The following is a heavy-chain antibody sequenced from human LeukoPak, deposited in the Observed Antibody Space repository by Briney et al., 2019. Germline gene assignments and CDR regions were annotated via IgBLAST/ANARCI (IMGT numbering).Heavy chain of an antibody. V-gene: IGHV3-23*01. J-gene: IGHJ4*01. CDR1: GFIFSNYA. Sequence: PGGSLRLSCAAAGFIFSNYAMSWVRQAPGKGLEWVSAVGVLDGGTYYADSVKGRFTAPRDDPTTTLYLQMNTLRVEDTAVYYCAKWGDYDILTGYYDSDYWGHGTLVTVSS. CDR3: AKWGDYDILTGYYDSDY. D-gene: IGHD3-9*01. CDR2: VGVLDGGT.